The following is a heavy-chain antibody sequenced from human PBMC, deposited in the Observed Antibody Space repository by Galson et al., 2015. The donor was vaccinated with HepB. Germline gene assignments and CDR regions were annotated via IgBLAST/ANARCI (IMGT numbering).Heavy chain of an antibody. D-gene: IGHD7-27*01. V-gene: IGHV3-53*01. Sequence: SLRLSCAASGFSVYSNYMNWVHQAPGKGLEWVSLIYSSSSSTSYAVFVRGRFTISRDTSKNTVYLQMSRLRADDTAMYYCAQLGTGYWGRGTLVTVSS. CDR2: IYSSSSST. CDR3: AQLGTGY. CDR1: GFSVYSNY. J-gene: IGHJ4*02.